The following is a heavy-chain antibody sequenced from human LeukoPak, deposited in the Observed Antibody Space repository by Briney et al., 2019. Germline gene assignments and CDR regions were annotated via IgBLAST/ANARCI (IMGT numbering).Heavy chain of an antibody. CDR3: VGEDFGGYRFDY. V-gene: IGHV4-59*01. CDR2: ISYSGTT. D-gene: IGHD5-18*01. CDR1: GGSITSYF. J-gene: IGHJ4*02. Sequence: SETLSLTCTVSGGSITSYFWIWIRQVPGKGLEWIAYISYSGTTHYNPSLQSRVVISVDASKNQFSLKVRSVTAADTAVYYCVGEDFGGYRFDYWGQGTLVTVSS.